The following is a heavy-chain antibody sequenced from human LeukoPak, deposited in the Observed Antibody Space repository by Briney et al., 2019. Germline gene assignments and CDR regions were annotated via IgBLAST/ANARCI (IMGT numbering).Heavy chain of an antibody. CDR3: ARDYSSSWFDY. J-gene: IGHJ4*02. V-gene: IGHV1-46*03. Sequence: GASVKVSCKASGYTFTSYYVHWVRQAPGQGLEWMGIINPSGGSTSYAQKFQGRVTMTRDMSTSTVYMELSSLRSEDTAVYSCARDYSSSWFDYWGQGTLVTVSS. CDR1: GYTFTSYY. CDR2: INPSGGST. D-gene: IGHD6-13*01.